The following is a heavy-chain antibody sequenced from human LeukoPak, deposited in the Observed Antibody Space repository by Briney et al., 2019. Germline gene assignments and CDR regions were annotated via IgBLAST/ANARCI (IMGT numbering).Heavy chain of an antibody. CDR3: ARDRIMDV. D-gene: IGHD2/OR15-2a*01. Sequence: PGGSLRLSCAVSGFSFSDHNMNWVRQAPGKGLEWVASISSRSNYIYYADSLKGRFTISRDNAKNTLYLQMNSLRAEDTAVYYCARDRIMDVWGQGTTVTVSS. J-gene: IGHJ6*02. CDR1: GFSFSDHN. CDR2: ISSRSNYI. V-gene: IGHV3-21*01.